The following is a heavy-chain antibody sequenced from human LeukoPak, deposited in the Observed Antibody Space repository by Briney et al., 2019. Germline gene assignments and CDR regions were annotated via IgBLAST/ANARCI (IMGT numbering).Heavy chain of an antibody. D-gene: IGHD3-22*01. Sequence: ASVKVSCKASGGTFSSYAIIWVRQAPGQGLEWMGRIIPILGIANYAQKFQGRVTITADKSTSTAYMELSSLRSEDTAVYYCARGRDSSGYSYWGQGTLVTVSS. CDR3: ARGRDSSGYSY. CDR1: GGTFSSYA. J-gene: IGHJ4*02. V-gene: IGHV1-69*04. CDR2: IIPILGIA.